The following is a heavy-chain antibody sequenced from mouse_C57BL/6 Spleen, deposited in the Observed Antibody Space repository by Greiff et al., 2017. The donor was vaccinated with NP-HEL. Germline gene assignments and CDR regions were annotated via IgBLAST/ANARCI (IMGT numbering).Heavy chain of an antibody. V-gene: IGHV5-16*01. J-gene: IGHJ4*01. CDR2: INYDGSST. Sequence: EVMLVESEGGLVQPGSSMKLSCTASGFTFSDYYMAWVRQVPEKGLEWVANINYDGSSTYYLDSLKSRFIISRDNAKNILYLQMSSLKSEDTATYYCARDNLYAMDDWGQGTSVTVSS. CDR1: GFTFSDYY. CDR3: ARDNLYAMDD.